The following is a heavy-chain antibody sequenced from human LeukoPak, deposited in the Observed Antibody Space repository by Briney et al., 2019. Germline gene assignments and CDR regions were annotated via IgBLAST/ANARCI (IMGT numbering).Heavy chain of an antibody. J-gene: IGHJ4*02. CDR2: MSGAGGRI. D-gene: IGHD6-19*01. V-gene: IGHV3-23*01. Sequence: GGSLRLSCEASGFTFSIYAMSWVRQAPGKGLEWLSIMSGAGGRIEYADSVKGRFTISRDNSKNTLYLQMNSLRAEDTAIYYCAKLIAVAGAKDDYWGQGTLVTVSS. CDR1: GFTFSIYA. CDR3: AKLIAVAGAKDDY.